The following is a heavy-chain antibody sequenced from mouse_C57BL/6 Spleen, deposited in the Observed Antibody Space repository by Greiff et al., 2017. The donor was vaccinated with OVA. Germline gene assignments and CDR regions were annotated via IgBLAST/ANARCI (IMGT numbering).Heavy chain of an antibody. CDR1: GYSFTGYY. Sequence: EVQLQQSGPELVKPGASVKISCKASGYSFTGYYMHWVKQSSEKSLEWIGEINPSTGGTSYNQKFKGKATLTVDKSSSTAYMQLKSLTSEDSAVYYCARFDTTVEDYYFDYWGQGTTLTVSS. CDR3: ARFDTTVEDYYFDY. V-gene: IGHV1-43*01. J-gene: IGHJ2*01. CDR2: INPSTGGT. D-gene: IGHD1-1*01.